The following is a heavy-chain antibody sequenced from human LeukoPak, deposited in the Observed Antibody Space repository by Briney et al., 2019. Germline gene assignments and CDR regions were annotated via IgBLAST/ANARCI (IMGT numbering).Heavy chain of an antibody. D-gene: IGHD4-17*01. J-gene: IGHJ5*02. V-gene: IGHV4-39*01. CDR3: AVPMTTVTTGGDP. CDR1: GGSISSSSYY. Sequence: SETLSLTCTVSGGSISSSSYYWGWIRQPPGEGLEWLGSIYYSGSTYYNPSLKSRVTISVDTSKNQFSLKLSSVTAADTAVYYCAVPMTTVTTGGDPWGQGTLVTVSS. CDR2: IYYSGST.